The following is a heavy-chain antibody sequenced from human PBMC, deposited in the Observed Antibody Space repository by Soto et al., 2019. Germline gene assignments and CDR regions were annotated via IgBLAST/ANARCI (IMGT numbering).Heavy chain of an antibody. J-gene: IGHJ4*02. CDR3: TTGVDGYNPFDY. CDR1: GFSFSDAW. V-gene: IGHV3-15*07. D-gene: IGHD5-12*01. CDR2: IKSKAHGETA. Sequence: EAQLVESGGGLVEPGGSLRVSCAASGFSFSDAWMIWVRQAPGKGLEWVGRIKSKAHGETADYAAPVKGRFTISRDDSTNTVYLQMNSLKIEGTAVYYCTTGVDGYNPFDYWGQGTLVTVSS.